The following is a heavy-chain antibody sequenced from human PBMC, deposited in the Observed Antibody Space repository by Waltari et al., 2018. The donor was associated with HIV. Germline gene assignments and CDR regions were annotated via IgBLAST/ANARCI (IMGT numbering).Heavy chain of an antibody. V-gene: IGHV4-38-2*01. J-gene: IGHJ5*02. CDR2: IYHSGST. Sequence: ETLSLTCAVSGYSISSGYYWGWIRQPPGKGLEWIGSIYHSGSTYYNPSLKSRVTISVDTSKNQFSLKLSSVTAADTAVYYCARVRGGDDYGEAWFDPWGQGTLVTVSS. CDR3: ARVRGGDDYGEAWFDP. D-gene: IGHD4-17*01. CDR1: GYSISSGYY.